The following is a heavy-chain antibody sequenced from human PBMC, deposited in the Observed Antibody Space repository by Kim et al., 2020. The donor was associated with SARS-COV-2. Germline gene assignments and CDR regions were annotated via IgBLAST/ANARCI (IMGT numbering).Heavy chain of an antibody. J-gene: IGHJ5*02. Sequence: ASVKVSCKASGYTFTSYGISWVRQAPGQGLEWMGWISAYNGNTNYAQKLQGRVTMTTDTSTSTPYMELRSLRSDDTAVYYCARTQYYYDSSGQRGGWFDPWGQGTLVTVSS. CDR1: GYTFTSYG. V-gene: IGHV1-18*01. CDR2: ISAYNGNT. CDR3: ARTQYYYDSSGQRGGWFDP. D-gene: IGHD3-22*01.